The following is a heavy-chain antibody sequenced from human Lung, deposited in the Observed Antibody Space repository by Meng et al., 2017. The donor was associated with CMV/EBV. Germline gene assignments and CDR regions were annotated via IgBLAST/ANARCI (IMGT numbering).Heavy chain of an antibody. D-gene: IGHD3-3*01. CDR1: YA. V-gene: IGHV1-69*05. CDR3: ARDKGITIPEGRFRRYYYGMDV. CDR2: IIPIFGTA. J-gene: IGHJ6*02. Sequence: YAISWVRQAPGQGLEWMGGIIPIFGTANYAQKFQGRVTITTDESTSTAYMELSSLRSEDTDVYYCARDKGITIPEGRFRRYYYGMDVWGQGTTVTVSS.